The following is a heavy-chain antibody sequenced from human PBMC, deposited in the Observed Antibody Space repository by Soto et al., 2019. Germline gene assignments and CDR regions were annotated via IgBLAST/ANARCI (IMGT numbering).Heavy chain of an antibody. CDR1: GFTFSDYW. CDR3: ERRHQIEYYYGMDV. CDR2: INSDGSST. V-gene: IGHV3-74*01. J-gene: IGHJ6*02. Sequence: EVQLVESGGGLVQPGGSLRLSCAASGFTFSDYWMNWVSQVPGKGLVWVSRINSDGSSTSYADSVKGRFTISRDNANNALYLQMNSLRAEDTAVYYCERRHQIEYYYGMDVWGQGTTVTVSS.